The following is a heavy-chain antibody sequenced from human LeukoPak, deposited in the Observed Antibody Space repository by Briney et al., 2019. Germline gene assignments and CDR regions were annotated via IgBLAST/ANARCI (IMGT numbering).Heavy chain of an antibody. CDR3: ARRTNYLAFDY. V-gene: IGHV3-7*01. Sequence: GGSLRLSCAASGFSFSNYGMSWVRQTPEKGLEWVANMSPDGTEKYYVDSVKGRFTISRDNAKNSLYLQMNSLRAEDTAVYSCARRTNYLAFDYWGQGTLVTVSS. CDR2: MSPDGTEK. D-gene: IGHD4/OR15-4a*01. CDR1: GFSFSNYG. J-gene: IGHJ4*02.